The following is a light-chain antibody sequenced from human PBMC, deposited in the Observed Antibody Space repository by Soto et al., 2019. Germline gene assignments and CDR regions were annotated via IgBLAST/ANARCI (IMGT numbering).Light chain of an antibody. CDR3: SSYTSSSTLV. V-gene: IGLV2-14*01. Sequence: LTQPASVSGSPGQSITISCTGTSSDVGGYNYVSWYQQHPGKAPKLMIYEVSNRPSGVSNRFSGSKSGNTASLTISGLQAEDGADYYCSSYTSSSTLVFGTGTKVTVL. J-gene: IGLJ1*01. CDR2: EVS. CDR1: SSDVGGYNY.